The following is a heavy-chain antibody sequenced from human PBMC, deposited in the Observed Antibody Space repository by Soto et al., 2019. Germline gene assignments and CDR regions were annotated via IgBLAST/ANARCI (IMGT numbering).Heavy chain of an antibody. CDR1: GFSFNEAW. CDR3: TTGSVEGI. D-gene: IGHD2-15*01. CDR2: IKTSAGGGAT. Sequence: GVSLRLSCVASGFSFNEAWMNWVRQAPGEGLEWVGRIKTSAGGGATDYAAPVQGRFTISRDDSKNALYLHMNSLRTEDTAIYYCTTGSVEGIWGQGTTVTVSS. J-gene: IGHJ6*02. V-gene: IGHV3-15*07.